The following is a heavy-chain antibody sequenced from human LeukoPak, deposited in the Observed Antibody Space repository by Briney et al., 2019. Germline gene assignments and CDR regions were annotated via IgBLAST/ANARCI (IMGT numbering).Heavy chain of an antibody. Sequence: GGSLRLSCAASGFTFDDYGMSWVRQAPGKGLEWVSGINWNGGSTGYADSVKGRFTISRDNAKNSLYLQMNSLRAEDTALYYCARTSKGYCSSTSCYTDRFEPWGQGTLVTVSS. CDR3: ARTSKGYCSSTSCYTDRFEP. J-gene: IGHJ5*02. V-gene: IGHV3-20*04. D-gene: IGHD2-2*02. CDR1: GFTFDDYG. CDR2: INWNGGST.